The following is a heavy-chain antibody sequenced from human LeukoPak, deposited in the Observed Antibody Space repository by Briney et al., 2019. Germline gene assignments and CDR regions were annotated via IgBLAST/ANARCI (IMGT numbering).Heavy chain of an antibody. J-gene: IGHJ4*02. Sequence: ASVKVSCKASGYTFTSYGISWVRQAPGQGLEWMGWISAYNGNTNYAQKLQGRVTIPTDTSTSTAYLELSSQRSEDTAVYYCAKGAAAEDGQIDWGQGTLVTVSS. CDR1: GYTFTSYG. D-gene: IGHD6-13*01. CDR3: AKGAAAEDGQID. V-gene: IGHV1-18*01. CDR2: ISAYNGNT.